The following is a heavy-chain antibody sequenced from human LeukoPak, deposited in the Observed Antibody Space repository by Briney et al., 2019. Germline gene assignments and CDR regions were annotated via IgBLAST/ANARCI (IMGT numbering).Heavy chain of an antibody. V-gene: IGHV3-21*01. CDR1: GFPFSSHS. Sequence: GGPLRLSCAASGFPFSSHSMHWVRQAPGKALEGVSSISSSSSYIYYADSVKGRFTISRDNAKNSLYLQMNSLRAEDTAVYYCARDPYDSSWGLCYFDYWGQGNLVTVSS. CDR3: ARDPYDSSWGLCYFDY. D-gene: IGHD3-22*01. J-gene: IGHJ4*02. CDR2: ISSSSSYI.